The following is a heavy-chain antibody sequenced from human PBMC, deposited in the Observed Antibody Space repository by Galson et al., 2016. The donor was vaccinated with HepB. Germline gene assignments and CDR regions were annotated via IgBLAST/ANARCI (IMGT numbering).Heavy chain of an antibody. CDR1: GFTFSNYA. CDR2: ISGSGDST. J-gene: IGHJ3*01. Sequence: SLRLSCAAAGFTFSNYAMSRVRQAPGKGLEWVSTISGSGDSTYYADSVGGRFSISRDDSKSTLYLQMTNLRVEDTALYYCVADHGGLDCFDFWGRGTMGTVSS. D-gene: IGHD4-23*01. V-gene: IGHV3-23*01. CDR3: VADHGGLDCFDF.